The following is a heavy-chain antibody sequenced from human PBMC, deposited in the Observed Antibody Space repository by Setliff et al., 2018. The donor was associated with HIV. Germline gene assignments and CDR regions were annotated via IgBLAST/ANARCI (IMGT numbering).Heavy chain of an antibody. Sequence: SETLSLTCTVSGGSISSGGYYWSWIRQHPGKGLEWIGYIYHSGITYYNPSLKSRVTISLDTSKNQFSLKLNSVTAADTAIYYCARETGDLQRLRNAFDIWGQGTMVTVSS. CDR2: IYHSGIT. V-gene: IGHV4-31*03. CDR3: ARETGDLQRLRNAFDI. D-gene: IGHD2-15*01. CDR1: GGSISSGGYY. J-gene: IGHJ3*02.